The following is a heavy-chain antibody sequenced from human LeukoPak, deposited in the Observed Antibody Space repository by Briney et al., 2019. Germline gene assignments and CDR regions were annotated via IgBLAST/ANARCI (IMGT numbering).Heavy chain of an antibody. CDR2: VTYNEGST. J-gene: IGHJ4*02. CDR1: GFTFSNYA. V-gene: IGHV3-64D*06. Sequence: GASLRLSCVASGFTFSNYAMSWVRQAPGKGLEFVSVVTYNEGSTYYADSVKGRFTISRDNSKNTLYLQMSSLRAEDTAVYYCVRGYCSGGSCSSAYWGQGTLVTVSS. CDR3: VRGYCSGGSCSSAY. D-gene: IGHD2-15*01.